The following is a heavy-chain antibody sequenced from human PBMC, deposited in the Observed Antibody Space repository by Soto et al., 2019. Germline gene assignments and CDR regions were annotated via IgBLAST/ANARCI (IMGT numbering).Heavy chain of an antibody. CDR3: ARQTIRYRYGMDV. J-gene: IGHJ6*02. CDR1: GYTFVAYC. Sequence: PGESLKISCKASGYTFVAYCIGWVRQMPGKGLEWMGIICPGDSHTTYSPSFEGQVTISADKSISTAYVQWKSLKASDTAMYYCARQTIRYRYGMDVWGQGTSVTVSS. CDR2: ICPGDSHT. D-gene: IGHD3-9*01. V-gene: IGHV5-51*01.